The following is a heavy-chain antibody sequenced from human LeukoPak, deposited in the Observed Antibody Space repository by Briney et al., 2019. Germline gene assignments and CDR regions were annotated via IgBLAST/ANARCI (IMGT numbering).Heavy chain of an antibody. CDR1: GFTFSSYA. D-gene: IGHD4-17*01. Sequence: GGSLRLSCAASGFTFSSYAMSWVRQAPGKGLEWVSAISGSGGSTYYADSVKGRFTISRDNSKNTLYLQMNSLRAEDTAVYYCAKFLGYTVTGRYDAFDIWGQGTMVTVSS. J-gene: IGHJ3*02. V-gene: IGHV3-23*01. CDR2: ISGSGGST. CDR3: AKFLGYTVTGRYDAFDI.